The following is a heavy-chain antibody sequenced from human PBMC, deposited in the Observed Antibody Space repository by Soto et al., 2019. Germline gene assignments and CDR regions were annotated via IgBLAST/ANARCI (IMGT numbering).Heavy chain of an antibody. CDR1: GFTFSSYW. CDR2: INSDGSST. D-gene: IGHD6-13*01. Sequence: PGGSLRLSCAASGFTFSSYWMHWVRQAPGKGLVWVSRINSDGSSTSYADSVKGRFTISRDNAKNTLYLQMNSLRAEDTAVYYCAKVEAAAGSKYWGQGTLVTVSS. CDR3: AKVEAAAGSKY. J-gene: IGHJ4*02. V-gene: IGHV3-74*01.